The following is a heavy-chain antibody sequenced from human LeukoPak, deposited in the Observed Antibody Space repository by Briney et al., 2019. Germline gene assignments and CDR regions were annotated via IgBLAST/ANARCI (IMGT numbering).Heavy chain of an antibody. V-gene: IGHV3-74*01. CDR1: GFTFSSYW. J-gene: IGHJ4*02. CDR2: INSDGSST. CDR3: ARGDSGYYYTYYFDY. Sequence: TGGSLRLSCAASGFTFSSYWMHWVRQAPGKGLAWVTRINSDGSSTSYADSVKGRFTISRDNAKDKLYLQMNSLRAEDTAVYYCARGDSGYYYTYYFDYWGQGTLVTVSS. D-gene: IGHD3-22*01.